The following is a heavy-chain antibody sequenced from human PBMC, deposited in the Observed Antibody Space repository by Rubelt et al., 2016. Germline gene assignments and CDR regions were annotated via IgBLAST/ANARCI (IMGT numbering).Heavy chain of an antibody. CDR2: IKYDGSEK. V-gene: IGHV3-7*02. CDR1: GFTFSNYW. D-gene: IGHD2-8*01. Sequence: SCAGSGFTFSNYWMSWVRQAPGKGLEWVAYIKYDGSEKDYMDSVKGRFTISRDNAKNSLDLQMNSLRAEDTAVYYCARIHNNAFDYWGQGTLVTVSS. CDR3: ARIHNNAFDY. J-gene: IGHJ4*02.